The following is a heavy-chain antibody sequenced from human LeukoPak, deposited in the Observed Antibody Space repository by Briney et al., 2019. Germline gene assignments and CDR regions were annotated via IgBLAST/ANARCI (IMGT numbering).Heavy chain of an antibody. CDR2: ISKNGRNT. D-gene: IGHD6-19*01. J-gene: IGHJ4*02. CDR1: GFRLSSYS. Sequence: PGGSLRLSCAASGFRLSSYSMHWVRQAPGKGLEFVSAISKNGRNTYYGNSVKGRFTISRDNAKNSLYLQMNSLRAEDTAVYYCAREEGGDSSGWALDYWGQGTLVTVSS. CDR3: AREEGGDSSGWALDY. V-gene: IGHV3-64*01.